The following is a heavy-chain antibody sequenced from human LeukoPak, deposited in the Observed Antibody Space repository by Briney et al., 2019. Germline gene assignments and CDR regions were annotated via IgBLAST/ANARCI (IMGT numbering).Heavy chain of an antibody. D-gene: IGHD4-17*01. Sequence: GGSLRLSCTASGFTFGDYAMSWFRRAPGKGLEWVSFIRSKAYGGTTEYAASVKGRFTISRDDSKSIAYLQMNSLKTEDTALYYCTRWGLTVTPHDCWGQGTLVTVSS. V-gene: IGHV3-49*03. CDR1: GFTFGDYA. J-gene: IGHJ4*02. CDR3: TRWGLTVTPHDC. CDR2: IRSKAYGGTT.